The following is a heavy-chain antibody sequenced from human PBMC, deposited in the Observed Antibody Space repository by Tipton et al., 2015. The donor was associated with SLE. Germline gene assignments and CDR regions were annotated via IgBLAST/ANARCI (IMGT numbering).Heavy chain of an antibody. CDR1: GFTFSSFW. V-gene: IGHV3-7*01. CDR3: AREATSEAFDY. J-gene: IGHJ4*02. Sequence: GSLRLSCAASGFTFSSFWMNWVRQAPGKGLEWVANIKPDGSEQYYVDSVKGRFTISRDNIKNSLYLQMNSLRAEDTAVYFCAREATSEAFDYWGQGNLVTVSS. CDR2: IKPDGSEQ. D-gene: IGHD2-2*01.